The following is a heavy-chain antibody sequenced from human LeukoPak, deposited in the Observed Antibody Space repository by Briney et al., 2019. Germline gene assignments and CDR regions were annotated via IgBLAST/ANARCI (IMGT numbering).Heavy chain of an antibody. CDR2: ISYDGSNK. J-gene: IGHJ4*02. V-gene: IGHV3-30*03. Sequence: PGGSLRLSCAASGFTFSSYGMHWVRQAPGKGLEWVAVISYDGSNKYYADSVKGRFTISRDNSKNTLYLQMNSLRAEDTAVYYCASSYGDYLEHQFDYWGQGTLVTVSS. D-gene: IGHD4-17*01. CDR3: ASSYGDYLEHQFDY. CDR1: GFTFSSYG.